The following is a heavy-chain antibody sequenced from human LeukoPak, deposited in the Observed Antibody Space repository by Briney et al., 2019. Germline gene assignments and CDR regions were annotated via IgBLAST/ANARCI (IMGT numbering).Heavy chain of an antibody. Sequence: GASVKVSCKASGYTFTSYYIHWVRQAPGQGLEWMGMINPSGGAPSYAQKFQDRVTMTRDTSTSTVYMEVSSLRSEDTAVYYCARKVYASNDYYYEYYLDYWGQGTLVTVSS. CDR2: INPSGGAP. V-gene: IGHV1-46*01. CDR3: ARKVYASNDYYYEYYLDY. J-gene: IGHJ4*02. D-gene: IGHD3-22*01. CDR1: GYTFTSYY.